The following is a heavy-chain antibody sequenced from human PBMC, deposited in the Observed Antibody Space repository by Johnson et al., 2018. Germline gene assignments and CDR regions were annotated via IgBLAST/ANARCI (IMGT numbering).Heavy chain of an antibody. Sequence: VQLVESGGGLVQPGRSLRLSCTASGFTFGDYAMSWFRQAPGKGLEWVGFIRSKAYGGTTEYAASVKGRLTISRDDPKSIANLQMNSLKTEDKPVYYWTGVLHAGDGRLSFDIWGQGTMVTVSS. D-gene: IGHD2-21*02. CDR2: IRSKAYGGTT. CDR1: GFTFGDYA. J-gene: IGHJ3*02. CDR3: TGVLHAGDGRLSFDI. V-gene: IGHV3-49*03.